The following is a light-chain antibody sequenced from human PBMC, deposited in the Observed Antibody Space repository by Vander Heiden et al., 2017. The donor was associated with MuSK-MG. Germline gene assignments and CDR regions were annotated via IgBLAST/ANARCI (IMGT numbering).Light chain of an antibody. Sequence: EIVLTQSPGTLSLSPGERATLSCRASQSVNSYYLGWYQQKPGQAPRLLIFGASSRADGIPDRFSGSGSGTDFTLTISRLEPEDFAVYYWQHDFSSLTFGQGTMVEIK. CDR3: QHDFSSLT. CDR2: GAS. J-gene: IGKJ1*01. V-gene: IGKV3-20*01. CDR1: QSVNSYY.